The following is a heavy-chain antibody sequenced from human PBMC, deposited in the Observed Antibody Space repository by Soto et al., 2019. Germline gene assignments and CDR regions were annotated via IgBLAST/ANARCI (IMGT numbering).Heavy chain of an antibody. CDR2: IYYST. J-gene: IGHJ6*02. Sequence: QVQLQESGPGLVKPSQTLSLTCTVSGGSISSGGYYWSWIRQHPGKGLEWIGYIYYSTYYIPSLKSRVTISVDTSKNQFSLKLSSVTAADTAVYYCARDYRASYPAYYYYGMDVWGQGTTVTVSS. CDR1: GGSISSGGYY. V-gene: IGHV4-31*03. CDR3: ARDYRASYPAYYYYGMDV. D-gene: IGHD3-16*02.